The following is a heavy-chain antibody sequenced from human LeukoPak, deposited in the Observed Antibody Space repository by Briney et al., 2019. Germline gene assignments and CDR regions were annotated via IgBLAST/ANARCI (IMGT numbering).Heavy chain of an antibody. D-gene: IGHD2-8*01. Sequence: ASVKVSCKASGYTFNAYYMHWVRQAPGQGLEWMGWINPDSGGTNYAQKFQGRVTMTRDTSISTAYMELSRLRSDDTAVYYCARVKDIVLMVYAIDYWGQGTLVTVSS. V-gene: IGHV1-2*02. CDR2: INPDSGGT. CDR3: ARVKDIVLMVYAIDY. CDR1: GYTFNAYY. J-gene: IGHJ4*02.